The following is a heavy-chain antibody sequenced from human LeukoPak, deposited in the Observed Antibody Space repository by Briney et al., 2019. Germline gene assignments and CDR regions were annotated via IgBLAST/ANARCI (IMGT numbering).Heavy chain of an antibody. CDR3: TTEGYTYGYHAVDM. V-gene: IGHV3-7*01. CDR1: GFTFSSYW. CDR2: IKKDGSEK. Sequence: GGSLRLSCAASGFTFSSYWMSWVRQAPGKGLEWVANIKKDGSEKYYVDSVKGRFTISRDNAKNSLYLQMNSLRAEDTAVYYCTTEGYTYGYHAVDMWGQGTMVTVSS. J-gene: IGHJ3*02. D-gene: IGHD5-18*01.